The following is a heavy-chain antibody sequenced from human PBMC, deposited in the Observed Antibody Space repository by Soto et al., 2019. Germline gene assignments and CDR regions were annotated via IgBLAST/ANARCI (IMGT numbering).Heavy chain of an antibody. D-gene: IGHD2-21*02. CDR3: IQSRCGGDCLQSYASYYYYGMDV. CDR2: IYWDDHK. Sequence: QITLKESGPTLVKPTQTLTLTCPFSAFSLSTGGVGVGWIRQPPGKALEWLALIYWDDHKRSSTSLRSRLTIPKETSKNQVVLTMTNMDPVDTATYYCIQSRCGGDCLQSYASYYYYGMDVWGQGTTVTVSS. V-gene: IGHV2-5*02. J-gene: IGHJ6*02. CDR1: AFSLSTGGVG.